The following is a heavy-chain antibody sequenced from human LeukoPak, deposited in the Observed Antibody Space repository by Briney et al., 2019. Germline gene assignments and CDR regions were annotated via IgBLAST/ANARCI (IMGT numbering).Heavy chain of an antibody. CDR3: ARGGTIFGLANALDY. J-gene: IGHJ4*02. D-gene: IGHD3-3*01. CDR1: GYSFTSHY. CDR2: INPSGGDT. V-gene: IGHV1-46*01. Sequence: ASVKVSCKASGYSFTSHYMHCVRQAPGQGLEWMGIINPSGGDTHYAQNFQGRVTLTRDMSTSTVYMELSSLRSEDTGVYYCARGGTIFGLANALDYWGQGTLVTVSS.